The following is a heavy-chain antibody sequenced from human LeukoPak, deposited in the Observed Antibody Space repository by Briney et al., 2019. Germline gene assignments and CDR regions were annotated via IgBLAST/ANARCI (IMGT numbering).Heavy chain of an antibody. CDR1: GFIFSGYT. Sequence: QPGGSLRLSCVASGFIFSGYTMHWVRQAPGKGLEWVSLITWDGGFTFYADSVKGRFTISRDNNKNSLHLQMNSLTSDDSALYYCARERGRVTDYWGQGTLVTVSS. J-gene: IGHJ4*02. CDR2: ITWDGGFT. D-gene: IGHD3-16*01. V-gene: IGHV3-43*01. CDR3: ARERGRVTDY.